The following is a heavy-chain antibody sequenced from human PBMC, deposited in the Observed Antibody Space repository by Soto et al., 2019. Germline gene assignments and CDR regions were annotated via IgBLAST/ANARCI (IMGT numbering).Heavy chain of an antibody. D-gene: IGHD3-9*01. CDR1: GGSISSYY. Sequence: SETLSLTCTVSGGSISSYYWSWIRQPPGKGLEWIGYFYYSGSTNYNPSFKSRVTISVDTSKNQFSLKLSSVTAADTAVYYCARDAPYYDILTGYYGGHDAFDIWGQGTMVTVS. V-gene: IGHV4-59*12. CDR2: FYYSGST. CDR3: ARDAPYYDILTGYYGGHDAFDI. J-gene: IGHJ3*02.